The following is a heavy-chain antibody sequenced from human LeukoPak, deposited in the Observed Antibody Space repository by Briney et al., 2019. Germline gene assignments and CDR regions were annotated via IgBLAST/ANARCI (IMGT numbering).Heavy chain of an antibody. Sequence: PSETLSLTCTVSGGSISSYYWSWIRQPPGKGLEWIGYIYYSGSTNYNPSLESRVTISVDTSKNQFSLKLSSVTAADTAVYYCAREVPAAYFDPWGQGTLVTVSS. V-gene: IGHV4-59*01. J-gene: IGHJ5*02. D-gene: IGHD2-2*01. CDR3: AREVPAAYFDP. CDR1: GGSISSYY. CDR2: IYYSGST.